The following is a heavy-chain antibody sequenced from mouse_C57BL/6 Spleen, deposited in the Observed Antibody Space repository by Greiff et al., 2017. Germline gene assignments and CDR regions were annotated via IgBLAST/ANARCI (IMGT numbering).Heavy chain of an antibody. CDR1: GFTFSDYG. Sequence: EVQRVESGGGLVQPGGSLKLSCAASGFTFSDYGMAWVRQAPRKGPEWVAFISNLAYSIYYADTVTGRFTISRENAKNTLYLEMSSLRSEDTAMYYCARRDDSSGFFDYWGQGTTLTVSS. V-gene: IGHV5-15*01. D-gene: IGHD3-2*02. CDR3: ARRDDSSGFFDY. J-gene: IGHJ2*01. CDR2: ISNLAYSI.